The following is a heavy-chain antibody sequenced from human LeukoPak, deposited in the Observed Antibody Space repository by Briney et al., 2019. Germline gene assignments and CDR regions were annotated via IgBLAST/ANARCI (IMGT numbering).Heavy chain of an antibody. Sequence: AGGSLRLSCAASGFTFSSYAMSWVRQAPGKGLEWVSAISGSGGSTYYADSVKGRFTISRDNSKSTLYLQMNSLRAEDTAVYYCAKENGYYYDSSVLLGYWGQGTLVTVSS. CDR2: ISGSGGST. J-gene: IGHJ4*02. D-gene: IGHD3-22*01. CDR3: AKENGYYYDSSVLLGY. CDR1: GFTFSSYA. V-gene: IGHV3-23*01.